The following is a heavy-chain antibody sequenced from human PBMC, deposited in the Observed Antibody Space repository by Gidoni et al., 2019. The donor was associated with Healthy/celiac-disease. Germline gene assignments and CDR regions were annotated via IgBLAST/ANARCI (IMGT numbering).Heavy chain of an antibody. J-gene: IGHJ4*02. D-gene: IGHD6-13*01. Sequence: QLQLQESGPGLVKPSETLSLTCTVSGGSISSSSYYWGWIRQPPGKGLEWIGSIYYSGSTYYNPSLKSRVTISVDTSKNQFSLKLSSVTAADTAVYYCARHGFRQQLAPDFDYWGQGTLVTVSS. CDR3: ARHGFRQQLAPDFDY. CDR1: GGSISSSSYY. CDR2: IYYSGST. V-gene: IGHV4-39*01.